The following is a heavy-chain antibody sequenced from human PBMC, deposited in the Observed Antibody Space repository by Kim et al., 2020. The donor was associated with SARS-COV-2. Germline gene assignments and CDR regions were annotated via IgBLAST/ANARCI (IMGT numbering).Heavy chain of an antibody. J-gene: IGHJ6*02. V-gene: IGHV3-48*02. CDR3: AREIGGSWYIYYYGMDV. CDR1: GFTFSSYS. D-gene: IGHD6-13*01. CDR2: ISSSSSTI. Sequence: GGSLRLSCAASGFTFSSYSMNWVRQAPGKGLEWVSYISSSSSTIYYADSVKGRFTISRDNAKNSLYLQMNSLRDEDTAVYYCAREIGGSWYIYYYGMDVWGQGTTVTVSS.